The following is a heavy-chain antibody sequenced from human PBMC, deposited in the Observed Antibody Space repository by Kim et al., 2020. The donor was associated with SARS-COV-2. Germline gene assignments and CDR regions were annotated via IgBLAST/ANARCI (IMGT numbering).Heavy chain of an antibody. CDR3: AKQVGATTYFYYYYGMDV. D-gene: IGHD1-26*01. Sequence: NGRFTISRDNSKTTLYLQMNSLRAEDTAVYYCAKQVGATTYFYYYYGMDVWGQGTTVTVSS. V-gene: IGHV3-23*01. J-gene: IGHJ6*02.